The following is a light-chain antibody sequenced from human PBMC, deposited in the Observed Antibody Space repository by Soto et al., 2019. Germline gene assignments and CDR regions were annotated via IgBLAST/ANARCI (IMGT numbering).Light chain of an antibody. CDR1: QSISSY. CDR3: QQYNGYST. V-gene: IGKV1-5*01. CDR2: DAS. Sequence: DIQMTQSPSSLSASVGDRFTITCRASQSISSYLNWYQQKPGQDPXXLIYDASSLESGVPSRFSGSGSGTEFSLTISSLQPDDFATYYCQQYNGYSTFGQGTKVDIK. J-gene: IGKJ1*01.